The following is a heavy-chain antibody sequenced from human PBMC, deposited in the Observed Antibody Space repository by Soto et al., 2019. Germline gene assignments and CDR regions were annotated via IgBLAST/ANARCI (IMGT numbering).Heavy chain of an antibody. V-gene: IGHV5-10-1*01. CDR3: ARPRGYWRASILH. Sequence: GESLKISCQGSGYRFSSYWITWVRQKPGKGLEWMGRIDPSVSYTNYSASFEGHVTISADKSISTAYLQWSSLKASDTAMYYCARPRGYWRASILHWGQGTLVTVSS. CDR1: GYRFSSYW. CDR2: IDPSVSYT. J-gene: IGHJ4*02. D-gene: IGHD2-15*01.